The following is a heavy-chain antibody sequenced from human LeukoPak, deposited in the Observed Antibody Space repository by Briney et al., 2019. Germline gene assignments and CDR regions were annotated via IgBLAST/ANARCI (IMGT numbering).Heavy chain of an antibody. V-gene: IGHV3-23*01. CDR3: AKDHYSRGYYPTTFDY. CDR1: GLTFSSYA. J-gene: IGHJ4*02. Sequence: PGGSLRLSCAASGLTFSSYAMSWVRQAPGKGLEWVSAISGSGGSTYYADSVKGRFTISRDNSENTLYLQMNSLRAEDTAVYYCAKDHYSRGYYPTTFDYWGRGTLVTVSS. D-gene: IGHD3-22*01. CDR2: ISGSGGST.